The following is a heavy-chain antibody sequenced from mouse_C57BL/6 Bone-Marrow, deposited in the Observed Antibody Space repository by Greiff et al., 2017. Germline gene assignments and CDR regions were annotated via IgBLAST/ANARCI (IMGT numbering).Heavy chain of an antibody. D-gene: IGHD1-3*01. CDR3: ASPLDWYFDV. J-gene: IGHJ1*03. CDR1: GYTFTSYD. Sequence: QVQLQQSGPELVKPGASVKLSCKASGYTFTSYDINWVKQRPGQGLEWIGDIYPGSGSTNYNEKFKSKATLTVDTSSSTAYMQLSSLTSEDSAVYYCASPLDWYFDVGGTGTTVTVSS. V-gene: IGHV1-55*01. CDR2: IYPGSGST.